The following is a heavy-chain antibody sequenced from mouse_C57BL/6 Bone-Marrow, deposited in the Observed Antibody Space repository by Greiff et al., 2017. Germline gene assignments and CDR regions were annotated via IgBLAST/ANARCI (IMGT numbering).Heavy chain of an antibody. V-gene: IGHV5-17*01. D-gene: IGHD2-3*01. CDR1: GFTFSDYG. J-gene: IGHJ1*03. CDR2: ISSGSSTI. Sequence: EVQLQESGGGLVKPGGSLKLSCAASGFTFSDYGMHWVRQAPEKGLEWVAYISSGSSTIYYADTVKGRFTISRDNAKNTLFLQMTSLRSEDTAMNYCARDDGPFGVWGTGTTVTVSS. CDR3: ARDDGPFGV.